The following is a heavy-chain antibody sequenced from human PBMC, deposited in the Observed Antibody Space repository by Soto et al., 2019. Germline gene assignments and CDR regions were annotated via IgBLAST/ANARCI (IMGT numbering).Heavy chain of an antibody. V-gene: IGHV4-59*01. CDR2: ISHSGTT. CDR1: GGYINNYY. J-gene: IGHJ4*02. D-gene: IGHD3-10*01. Sequence: SETLSLTCTVSGGYINNYYCSWIRQPPGEGLEWIAYISHSGTTNYNPSLESRVTISMDTPKSQFSLNLSSVTAADPAVYYCATPTGISILSGSFLHWGLGTLVTVSS. CDR3: ATPTGISILSGSFLH.